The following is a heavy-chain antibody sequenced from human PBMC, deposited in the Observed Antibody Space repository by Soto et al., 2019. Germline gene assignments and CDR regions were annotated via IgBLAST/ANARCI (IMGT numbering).Heavy chain of an antibody. CDR3: AGGWGYDSTDYYYAY. V-gene: IGHV1-69*01. D-gene: IGHD3-22*01. CDR1: GGSFNRHT. CDR2: IIPIFGTA. Sequence: QVQLVQSGAEVRKPGSSVRVSCKASGGSFNRHTISWVRQAPGQGLEWMGGIIPIFGTANHAQKFQGRVTIIADESTSRVYIELSSLRSDDTAIYYCAGGWGYDSTDYYYAYWGQGALVIVSS. J-gene: IGHJ4*02.